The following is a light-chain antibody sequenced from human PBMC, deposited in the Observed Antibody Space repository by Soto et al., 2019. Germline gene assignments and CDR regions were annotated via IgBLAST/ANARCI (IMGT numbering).Light chain of an antibody. CDR3: QHYGCSPRT. J-gene: IGKJ2*01. CDR1: PSVSSSY. V-gene: IGKV3-20*01. Sequence: EIVLPQSPGTLSLSPGERATLSFSASPSVSSSYLAWYQQKSGQAPRLLIYGASSSATGIPDRFSGSGSGTDFTLTISRLEPEDVAVDYCQHYGCSPRTIGKGTMLLIK. CDR2: GAS.